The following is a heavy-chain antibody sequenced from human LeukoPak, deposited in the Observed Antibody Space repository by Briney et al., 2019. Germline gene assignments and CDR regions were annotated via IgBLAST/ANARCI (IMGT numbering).Heavy chain of an antibody. J-gene: IGHJ4*02. Sequence: SETLSLTCAVSGYSISSGYYWGRIRQPPGKGLEWIGSIYHSGSTYYNPSLKSRVTISVDTSKNQFSLKLSSVTAADTAVYYCARHPMQVGATQGYWGQGTLVTVSS. CDR3: ARHPMQVGATQGY. D-gene: IGHD1-26*01. CDR1: GYSISSGYY. V-gene: IGHV4-38-2*01. CDR2: IYHSGST.